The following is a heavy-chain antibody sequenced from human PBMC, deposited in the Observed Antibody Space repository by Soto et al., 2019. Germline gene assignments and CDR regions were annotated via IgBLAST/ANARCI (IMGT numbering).Heavy chain of an antibody. CDR3: ARDRGGDGMDV. CDR1: GYTFSSYG. CDR2: ISGYNGNT. J-gene: IGHJ6*02. D-gene: IGHD3-16*01. V-gene: IGHV1-18*01. Sequence: QVQLVQSGAEVKKPEASVKVSCKASGYTFSSYGIIWVRQAPGQGLEWMGWISGYNGNTNYAQKLQGRVTMTIDTSTSTGYMELRSLRSDDTAVYYCARDRGGDGMDVWGQGTTVTVSS.